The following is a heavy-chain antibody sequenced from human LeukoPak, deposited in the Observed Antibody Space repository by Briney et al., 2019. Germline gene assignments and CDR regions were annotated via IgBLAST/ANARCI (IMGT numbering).Heavy chain of an antibody. V-gene: IGHV1-8*01. D-gene: IGHD4-17*01. CDR2: MNPKTGNA. J-gene: IGHJ4*02. CDR1: GFTFTSYD. CDR3: ASGTYGHDY. Sequence: GASVKVSCKTSGFTFTSYDINWVRQATGQGLEWMGWMNPKTGNAGFAQKFQGRVTMTRDTSINTAYMELTSLRSDDTAVCYCASGTYGHDYWGQGTLVTVSS.